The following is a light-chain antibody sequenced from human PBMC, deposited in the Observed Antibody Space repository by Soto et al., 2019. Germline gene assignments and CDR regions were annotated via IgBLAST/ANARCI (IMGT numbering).Light chain of an antibody. CDR2: LEGSGSY. J-gene: IGLJ3*02. V-gene: IGLV4-60*02. CDR1: SGHSSYI. CDR3: ETWDSNTRV. Sequence: QLVLTQSSSASASLGSSVKLTCTLSSGHSSYIIAWHQQQPGKAPRYLMKLEGSGSYNKGSGVPDRFSGSSSGADRYLTISNLQFEDEADYYCETWDSNTRVFGGGTQLTGL.